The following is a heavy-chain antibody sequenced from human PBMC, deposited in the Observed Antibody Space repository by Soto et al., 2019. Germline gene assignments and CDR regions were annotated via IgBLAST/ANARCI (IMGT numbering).Heavy chain of an antibody. V-gene: IGHV4-30-2*01. J-gene: IGHJ4*02. CDR2: IYHSGST. Sequence: PSETLSLTCAVSGGSISSGGYSWSWIRQPPGKGLEWIGYIYHSGSTYYNPSLKSRVTISVDTSKNQFSLKLSSVTAADTAVYYCARRKSSGYYYWGQGTLVTVSS. CDR3: ARRKSSGYYY. CDR1: GGSISSGGYS. D-gene: IGHD3-22*01.